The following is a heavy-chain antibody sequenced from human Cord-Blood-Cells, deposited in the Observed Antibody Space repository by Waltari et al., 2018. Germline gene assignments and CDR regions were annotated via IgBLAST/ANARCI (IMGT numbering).Heavy chain of an antibody. CDR3: AKDRDGGNFDY. J-gene: IGHJ4*02. Sequence: QVQLVESGGGVVQPGRSLRLSCAASGFTFSSYGMHWVRQATGKGLEWVAVISYDGSNKYDADSVKGRFTISRDNSKNTLYLQMNSLRAEDTAVYYCAKDRDGGNFDYWGQGTLVTVSS. D-gene: IGHD3-16*01. V-gene: IGHV3-30*18. CDR1: GFTFSSYG. CDR2: ISYDGSNK.